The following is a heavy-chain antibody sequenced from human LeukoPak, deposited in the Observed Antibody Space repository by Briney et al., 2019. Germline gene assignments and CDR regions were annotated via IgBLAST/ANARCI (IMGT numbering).Heavy chain of an antibody. V-gene: IGHV3-7*01. CDR1: GFTFSSYS. J-gene: IGHJ4*02. D-gene: IGHD5-18*01. Sequence: GGSLRLSCAASGFTFSSYSMNWVRQAPGKGLEWVASINPDGNKKYSADSVKGRFTISRDNAENSLYLQMNSLRVEDTAFYYCARDLAYSRLDYWGQGMLVTVSS. CDR2: INPDGNKK. CDR3: ARDLAYSRLDY.